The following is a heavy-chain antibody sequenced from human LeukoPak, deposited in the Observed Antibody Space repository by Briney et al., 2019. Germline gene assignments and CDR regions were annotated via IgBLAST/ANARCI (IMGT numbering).Heavy chain of an antibody. CDR1: GYSFTSYG. V-gene: IGHV1-18*04. Sequence: ASVKVSCTAPGYSFTSYGVTWVRQAPRQGLEWMGWISTYNGHTVYAEKFQGRVTMTTDTSASIVHMELRSLKSDDTAVYYCAGISSGWSETMYYFDYWGQGTPVTVSS. D-gene: IGHD6-19*01. J-gene: IGHJ4*02. CDR3: AGISSGWSETMYYFDY. CDR2: ISTYNGHT.